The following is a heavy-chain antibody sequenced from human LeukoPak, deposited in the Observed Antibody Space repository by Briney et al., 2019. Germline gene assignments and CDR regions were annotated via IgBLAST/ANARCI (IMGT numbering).Heavy chain of an antibody. CDR2: MYTSGST. Sequence: SETLSLTCAVSDGSISSYSWSWVRQPARKGLEWIGRMYTSGSTNYNPSLKSRVTMSVDTSKNKCSLMLSSVAAADTAVYDFARDRGHSEYKRTTYSFDYWGQGTLVTVSS. V-gene: IGHV4-4*07. CDR3: ARDRGHSEYKRTTYSFDY. J-gene: IGHJ4*02. CDR1: DGSISSYS. D-gene: IGHD1/OR15-1a*01.